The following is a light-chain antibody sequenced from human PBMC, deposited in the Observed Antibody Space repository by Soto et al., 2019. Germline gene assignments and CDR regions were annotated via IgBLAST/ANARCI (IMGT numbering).Light chain of an antibody. CDR2: EVS. J-gene: IGLJ1*01. CDR1: SSDVGGYNC. CDR3: SSHAGSKRV. V-gene: IGLV2-8*01. Sequence: QSVLAQPPSASGSPGQSVTISCTGTSSDVGGYNCVSWYQQHPGKAPKLMIYEVSKRPSGVPDRFSGSKSGNTASLTVSGLQAEDEADYYCSSHAGSKRVFGTGTKVTV.